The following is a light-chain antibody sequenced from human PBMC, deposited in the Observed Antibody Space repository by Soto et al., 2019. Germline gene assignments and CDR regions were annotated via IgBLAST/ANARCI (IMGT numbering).Light chain of an antibody. CDR1: QSISSS. CDR2: AAS. V-gene: IGKV1-39*01. Sequence: DIQMTQSPSSLSASVGDRVTITCRAIQSISSSLNWYQQKPGKAPKLLIYAASSLQSGVPSRFSGSGSGTDFTLTISSLQPEDFATYYCQQSYSNPPSHFGQGTRLQIK. J-gene: IGKJ5*01. CDR3: QQSYSNPPSH.